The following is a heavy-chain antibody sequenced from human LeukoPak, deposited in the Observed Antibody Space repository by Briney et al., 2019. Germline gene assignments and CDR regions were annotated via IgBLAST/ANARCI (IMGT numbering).Heavy chain of an antibody. J-gene: IGHJ4*02. CDR3: ARGRYSSSWTNEGVFDY. CDR2: ISAYNGNT. V-gene: IGHV1-18*01. CDR1: GYTFTSYG. D-gene: IGHD6-13*01. Sequence: ASVKVSCKASGYTFTSYGISWVRQASGQGLEWMGWISAYNGNTNYAQKLQGRVTMTTDTSTSTAYMELRSLRSDDTAVYYCARGRYSSSWTNEGVFDYWGQGTLVTVSS.